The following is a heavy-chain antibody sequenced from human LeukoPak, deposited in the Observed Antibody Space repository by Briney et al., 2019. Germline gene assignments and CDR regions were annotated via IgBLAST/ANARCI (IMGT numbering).Heavy chain of an antibody. D-gene: IGHD2-15*01. CDR3: AKNGDRGAYCSGGSCYPYYYYNMDV. J-gene: IGHJ6*03. CDR1: GYTFTSYY. V-gene: IGHV3-30-3*02. CDR2: ISFDGSNK. Sequence: SCKASGYTFTSYYMHWVRQAPGKGLEWVAVISFDGSNKYYADSVKGRFTISRDNSKNTLYLQMNSLRAEDTAIYYCAKNGDRGAYCSGGSCYPYYYYNMDVWGKGTTVTISS.